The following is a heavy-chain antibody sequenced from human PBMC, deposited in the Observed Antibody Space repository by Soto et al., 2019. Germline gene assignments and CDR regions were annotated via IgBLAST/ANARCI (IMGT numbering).Heavy chain of an antibody. CDR1: GFTFSSYG. D-gene: IGHD3-10*01. CDR2: ISYDGSNK. CDR3: AKDSVGYYGSGSLPYGMDV. V-gene: IGHV3-30*18. Sequence: PGGSLRLSCAASGFTFSSYGMHWVRQAPGKGLEWVAVISYDGSNKYYADSVKGRFTISRDNSKNTLYLQMNSLRAEDTAVYYCAKDSVGYYGSGSLPYGMDVWGQGTTVTLSS. J-gene: IGHJ6*02.